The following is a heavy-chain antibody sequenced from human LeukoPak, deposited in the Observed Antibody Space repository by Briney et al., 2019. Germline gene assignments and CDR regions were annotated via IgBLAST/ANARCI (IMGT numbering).Heavy chain of an antibody. CDR3: ARDPGSSAFDY. D-gene: IGHD5/OR15-5a*01. V-gene: IGHV3-7*01. CDR2: INQDESVK. J-gene: IGHJ4*02. CDR1: GFTFTNYW. Sequence: PGGSLRLSCAASGFTFTNYWMTWVRQAPGKGLEFVANINQDESVKNYVDSVKGRFTTSRDNAENSLHLQMNSLRVEDTAVYYCARDPGSSAFDYWGQGTLVTVSS.